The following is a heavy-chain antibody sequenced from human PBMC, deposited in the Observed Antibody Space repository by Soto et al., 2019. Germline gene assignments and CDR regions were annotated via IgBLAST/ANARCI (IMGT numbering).Heavy chain of an antibody. Sequence: SETLSLTCAVYGGSFSGYYWSWIRQPPGKGLEWIGEINHSGSTNYNPSLKSRVTISVDTSKNQFSLKLSSVTAADTAVYYCARELQRVYGGLRYDAFDIWGQGTMVTVSS. J-gene: IGHJ3*02. D-gene: IGHD4-17*01. CDR2: INHSGST. V-gene: IGHV4-34*01. CDR1: GGSFSGYY. CDR3: ARELQRVYGGLRYDAFDI.